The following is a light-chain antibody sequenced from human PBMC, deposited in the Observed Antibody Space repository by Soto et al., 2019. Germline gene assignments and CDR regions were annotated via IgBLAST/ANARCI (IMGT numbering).Light chain of an antibody. Sequence: QSVLAQPSSGSGAPGQSITISCTGTNSDVGGYNFVSWYQQHPDKAPKLMIYDVTNRPSGVSNRFSGSKSGNTASLTISGLQAEDEADYYCSSYTSISTYVFRTGTKVTVL. CDR1: NSDVGGYNF. CDR3: SSYTSISTYV. J-gene: IGLJ1*01. V-gene: IGLV2-14*01. CDR2: DVT.